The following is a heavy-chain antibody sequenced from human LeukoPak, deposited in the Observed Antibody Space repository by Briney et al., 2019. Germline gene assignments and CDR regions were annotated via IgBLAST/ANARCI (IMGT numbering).Heavy chain of an antibody. CDR1: GGTFSSYA. D-gene: IGHD2-2*02. CDR3: ARGYCSSTSCYKDRYYFDY. Sequence: ASVKVSCKASGGTFSSYAISWVRQAPGQGLEWMGWISAYNGNTNYAQKLQGRVTMTTDTSTSTAYMELRSLRSDDTAVYYCARGYCSSTSCYKDRYYFDYWGQGTLVTVSS. CDR2: ISAYNGNT. J-gene: IGHJ4*02. V-gene: IGHV1-18*01.